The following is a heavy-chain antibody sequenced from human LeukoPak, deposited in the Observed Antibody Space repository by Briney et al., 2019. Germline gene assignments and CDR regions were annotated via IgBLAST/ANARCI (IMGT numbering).Heavy chain of an antibody. J-gene: IGHJ4*01. CDR3: TRDDFSGSYCD. CDR1: GFIFSNNW. CDR2: IKGDGSET. Sequence: GGSLRLSCAASGFIFSNNWMSWVRQAPGKGLEWVANIKGDGSETYYVDSVKGRFTISRDNTRNSLYLQMNSLRADDTATYYCTRDDFSGSYCDWGHGTLVTASS. D-gene: IGHD1-26*01. V-gene: IGHV3-7*01.